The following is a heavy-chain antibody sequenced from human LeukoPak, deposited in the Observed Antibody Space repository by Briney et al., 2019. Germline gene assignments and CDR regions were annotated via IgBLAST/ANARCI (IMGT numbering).Heavy chain of an antibody. CDR3: ARDCSGGSCLMGAFDI. Sequence: GGSLRLSCAASGFTFSSYSLNWVRLAPGKGLEWVSSISSSSSYIYYADSVKGRFTISRDNAKNSLYLQMNSLRAEDTAVYYCARDCSGGSCLMGAFDIWGQGTMVTVSS. J-gene: IGHJ3*02. CDR1: GFTFSSYS. D-gene: IGHD2-15*01. CDR2: ISSSSSYI. V-gene: IGHV3-21*01.